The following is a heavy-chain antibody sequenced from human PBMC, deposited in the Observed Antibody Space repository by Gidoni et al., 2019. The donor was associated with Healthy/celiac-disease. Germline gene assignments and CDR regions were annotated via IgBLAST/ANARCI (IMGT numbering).Heavy chain of an antibody. J-gene: IGHJ4*02. CDR2: IKSKTDGGTT. V-gene: IGHV3-15*01. Sequence: APGKGLEWVGRIKSKTDGGTTDYAAPVKGRFTISRDDSKNTLYLQMNSLKTEDTAVYYCSRESYGVVDYWGQGTLVTVSS. CDR3: SRESYGVVDY. D-gene: IGHD4-17*01.